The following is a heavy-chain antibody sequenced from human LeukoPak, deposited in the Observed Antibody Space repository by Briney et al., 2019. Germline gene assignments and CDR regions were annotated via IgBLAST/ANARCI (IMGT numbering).Heavy chain of an antibody. D-gene: IGHD1-26*01. CDR1: RFTFSSYD. Sequence: HPGRSLRLSCAASRFTFSSYDMHWVRQAPGKGLEWVALISDDGSNKFYADSVKGRFTISRDNSKNTLYLQMNSLRVEDTAVYYCAKVLVGATEFPYWGQGTLVTVSS. J-gene: IGHJ4*02. CDR2: ISDDGSNK. CDR3: AKVLVGATEFPY. V-gene: IGHV3-30*18.